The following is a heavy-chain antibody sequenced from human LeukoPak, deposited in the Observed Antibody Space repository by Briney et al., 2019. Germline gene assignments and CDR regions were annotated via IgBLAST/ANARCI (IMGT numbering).Heavy chain of an antibody. Sequence: GGSLRLSCAASGFTFSSYDMHWVRQAPGKGLEWVAVIWYDGSNKYYADSVKGRFTISRDNSKNTLYLQMNSLRAEDTAVYYCARAQGVTAAAAHFDYWGQGTLVTVSS. V-gene: IGHV3-33*01. J-gene: IGHJ4*02. CDR3: ARAQGVTAAAAHFDY. D-gene: IGHD6-13*01. CDR1: GFTFSSYD. CDR2: IWYDGSNK.